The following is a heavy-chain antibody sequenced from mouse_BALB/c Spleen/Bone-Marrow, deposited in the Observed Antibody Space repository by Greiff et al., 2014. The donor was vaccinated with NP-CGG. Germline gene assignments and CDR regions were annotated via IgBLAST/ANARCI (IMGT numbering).Heavy chain of an antibody. D-gene: IGHD1-1*01. CDR3: ASYYYGHYFDY. J-gene: IGHJ2*01. CDR1: GFNIKDTY. V-gene: IGHV14-3*02. Sequence: VQLQQSGAELVKPGASVKLSCTASGFNIKDTYMHWVKQRPEQGLEWIGRIDPANGNTKYDPKFQGKATITADTSSNTAYLQLSSLTSEDTAVYYCASYYYGHYFDYWGQGITLTVSS. CDR2: IDPANGNT.